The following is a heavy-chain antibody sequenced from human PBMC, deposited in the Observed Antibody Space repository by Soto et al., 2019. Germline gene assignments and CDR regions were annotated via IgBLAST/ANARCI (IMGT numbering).Heavy chain of an antibody. D-gene: IGHD2-21*01. V-gene: IGHV1-46*01. Sequence: QVQLVQSGAEVRKPGASVKVSCKASGYTFTSYYMHWVRQAPGQGLEWLGMINARAGNTNYAQKIQGRVTMTRDRSTNIVYMELSSLRSEDTAVYYCARVLPGDGPNWFDPWGQGTLVTVSS. CDR3: ARVLPGDGPNWFDP. J-gene: IGHJ5*02. CDR1: GYTFTSYY. CDR2: INARAGNT.